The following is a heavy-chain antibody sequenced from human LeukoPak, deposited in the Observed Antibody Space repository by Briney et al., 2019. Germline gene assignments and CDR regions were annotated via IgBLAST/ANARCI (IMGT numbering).Heavy chain of an antibody. CDR1: GFTFSSYS. J-gene: IGHJ3*02. CDR3: ARDVVVVAATELDAFDI. V-gene: IGHV3-21*01. D-gene: IGHD2-15*01. Sequence: PGGSLRLSCAASGFTFSSYSMNWVRQAPGKGLEWVSSISSSNSYIYSADSVRGLFTISRDNAKNSLYLQMNNLRAEDTAVYYCARDVVVVAATELDAFDIWGQGTMVTVSS. CDR2: ISSSNSYI.